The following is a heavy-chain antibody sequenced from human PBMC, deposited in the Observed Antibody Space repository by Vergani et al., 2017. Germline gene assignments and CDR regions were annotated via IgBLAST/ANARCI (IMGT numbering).Heavy chain of an antibody. V-gene: IGHV4-39*07. J-gene: IGHJ4*02. CDR1: GGPISSSSYY. CDR3: ARVFYDSSGYYYSPPALFDY. CDR2: IYYSGST. Sequence: QVQLQESGPGLVKPSETLSLTCTVSGGPISSSSYYWGWIRQPPGKGLEWIGSIYYSGSTYYNPSLKSRVTISVDTSKNQFSLKLSSVTAADTAVYYCARVFYDSSGYYYSPPALFDYWGQGTLVTVSS. D-gene: IGHD3-22*01.